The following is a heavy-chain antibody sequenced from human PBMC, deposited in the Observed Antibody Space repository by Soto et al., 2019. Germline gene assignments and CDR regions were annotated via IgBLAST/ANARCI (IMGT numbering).Heavy chain of an antibody. CDR2: MNPNSGNT. V-gene: IGHV1-8*01. CDR3: ARLGNPQKPYAFDI. J-gene: IGHJ3*02. Sequence: QVQLVQSGAEVKKPGASVKVSCKASGYTFTSYDINWVRQATGQGLEWMGWMNPNSGNTGYAQKFQGRVTMTRNTSISTADMELSSLRSEDTAVYYCARLGNPQKPYAFDIWGQGTMVTVSS. CDR1: GYTFTSYD.